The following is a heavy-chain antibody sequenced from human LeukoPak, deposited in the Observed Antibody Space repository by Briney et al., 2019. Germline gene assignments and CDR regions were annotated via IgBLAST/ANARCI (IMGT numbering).Heavy chain of an antibody. D-gene: IGHD3-9*01. CDR3: AAPYYDILTGYGMDV. CDR2: INTNTGNP. CDR1: GYTFTSYA. J-gene: IGHJ6*02. V-gene: IGHV7-4-1*02. Sequence: GASVKVSCKASGYTFTSYAMNWVRQAPGQGLEWMGWINTNTGNPTYAQGFTGRFVFSLDTSVSTAYLQISSLKAEDTAVYYCAAPYYDILTGYGMDVWGQGTTVTVSS.